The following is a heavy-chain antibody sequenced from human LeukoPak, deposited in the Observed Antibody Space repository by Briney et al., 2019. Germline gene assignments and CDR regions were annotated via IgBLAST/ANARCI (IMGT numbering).Heavy chain of an antibody. J-gene: IGHJ4*02. CDR2: ISGSAGST. CDR3: AKDLDHDYDDYGLDY. D-gene: IGHD4-17*01. CDR1: GFTFSTYA. V-gene: IGHV3-23*01. Sequence: GGSLRLSCAASGFTFSTYAMSWVRQAPGKGLEWVSAISGSAGSTNYADSVKGRFTISRDNFKNTLYLQMNSLRAEDTALYYCAKDLDHDYDDYGLDYWGQGTLVTVSS.